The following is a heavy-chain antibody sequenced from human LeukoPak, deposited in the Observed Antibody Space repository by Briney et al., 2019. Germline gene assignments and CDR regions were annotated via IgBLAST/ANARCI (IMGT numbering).Heavy chain of an antibody. CDR1: GGSISTSNYY. Sequence: PSETLSLTCTVSGGSISTSNYYWGWIRQPPGKGLEWIGNIYHTGSTYYNASLQSRVTISIDTSKNQFSLRLNSVTAADTAMYYCAKSGGYGLIDCWGQGTLVTVSS. CDR3: AKSGGYGLIDC. V-gene: IGHV4-39*01. CDR2: IYHTGST. D-gene: IGHD1-26*01. J-gene: IGHJ4*02.